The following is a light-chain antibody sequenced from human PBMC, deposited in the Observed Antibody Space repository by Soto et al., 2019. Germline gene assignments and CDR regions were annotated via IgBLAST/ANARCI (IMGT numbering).Light chain of an antibody. V-gene: IGLV2-14*01. J-gene: IGLJ1*01. CDR2: DVS. CDR3: SSYTSRSSYV. Sequence: QSVLTQPASVSGSPGQSITISCTGTSGDVGGYSYVSWYQQHPGKAPKLMIYDVSNRPSGVSNRFSGSKSGNMASLTISGLQTEDEADYYCSSYTSRSSYVFGTGTKLTVL. CDR1: SGDVGGYSY.